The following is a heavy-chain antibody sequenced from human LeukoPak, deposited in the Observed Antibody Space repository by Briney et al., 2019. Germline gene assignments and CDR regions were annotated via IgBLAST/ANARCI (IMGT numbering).Heavy chain of an antibody. J-gene: IGHJ4*02. CDR2: INPNSGGT. Sequence: ASVKVSCKASGYTFTGYYMHWVRQAPGQGLEWMGWINPNSGGTNYAQKFQGRVTMTRDTSISTAYMELSRLRSDDTAVYYCARVPFYDSSGYYFFWDYWGQGTLVTVSS. V-gene: IGHV1-2*02. CDR3: ARVPFYDSSGYYFFWDY. CDR1: GYTFTGYY. D-gene: IGHD3-22*01.